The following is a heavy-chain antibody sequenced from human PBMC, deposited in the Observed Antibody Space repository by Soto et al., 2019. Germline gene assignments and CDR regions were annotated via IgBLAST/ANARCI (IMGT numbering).Heavy chain of an antibody. Sequence: SETLSLTCTVSGGSISSSRYYWGWIRQPPGKGLEWIGSIYYSGSTYYNPALKSRVTISGDTSKNQFSLKLSSVTAADTAVYYCASQNWPGHSSGWYVQGWFDPWGQGTLVT. CDR1: GGSISSSRYY. V-gene: IGHV4-39*01. CDR3: ASQNWPGHSSGWYVQGWFDP. CDR2: IYYSGST. J-gene: IGHJ5*02. D-gene: IGHD6-19*01.